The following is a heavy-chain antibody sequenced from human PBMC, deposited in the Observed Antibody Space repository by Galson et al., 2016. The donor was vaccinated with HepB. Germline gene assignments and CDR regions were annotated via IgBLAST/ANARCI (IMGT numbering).Heavy chain of an antibody. V-gene: IGHV3-20*04. D-gene: IGHD3-10*01. CDR1: GFTFDDHG. J-gene: IGHJ6*02. CDR3: AIGGPPPPYYYHYGMDV. Sequence: SLRLSCAASGFTFDDHGMSWVRQAPGKGLEWVSGITWNGGSTGYADSVNGRDTITRDNAKNFLYLQMNSLRVEDTTLYYCAIGGPPPPYYYHYGMDVRGQGTTVTFSS. CDR2: ITWNGGST.